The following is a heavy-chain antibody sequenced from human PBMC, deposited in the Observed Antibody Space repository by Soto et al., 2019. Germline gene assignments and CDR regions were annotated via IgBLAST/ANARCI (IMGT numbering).Heavy chain of an antibody. CDR2: IYHSGST. CDR3: ARSDIVATRHGSNNWFDP. J-gene: IGHJ5*02. CDR1: GGSISSGGYS. V-gene: IGHV4-30-2*01. D-gene: IGHD5-12*01. Sequence: SETLSLTCAVSGGSISSGGYSWSWIRQPPGKGLEWIGYIYHSGSTYYNPSPKSRVTISVDRSKNQFSLKLSSVTAADTAVYYCARSDIVATRHGSNNWFDPWGQGTLVTVSS.